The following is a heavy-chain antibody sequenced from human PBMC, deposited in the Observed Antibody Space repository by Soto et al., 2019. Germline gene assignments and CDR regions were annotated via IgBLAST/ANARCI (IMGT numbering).Heavy chain of an antibody. CDR1: GGSFSNAA. CDR3: ARDKGRLQLGGNYYSILDV. J-gene: IGHJ6*02. CDR2: IMPIFRTP. D-gene: IGHD5-12*01. V-gene: IGHV1-69*12. Sequence: QVQLEQSGAEVKKPGSSVKVSCKASGGSFSNAAISWVRQAPGQGLEWMGGIMPIFRTPDYAQKFQVRVIITAEDSTSTAYVELSGLRSDDTAIYYCARDKGRLQLGGNYYSILDVWGQGTTVTVSS.